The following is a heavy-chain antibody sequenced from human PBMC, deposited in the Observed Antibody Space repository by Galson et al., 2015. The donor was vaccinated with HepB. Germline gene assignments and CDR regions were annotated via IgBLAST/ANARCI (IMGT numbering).Heavy chain of an antibody. CDR2: INPNSGGT. J-gene: IGHJ3*02. V-gene: IGHV1-2*04. Sequence: SVKVSCKASGSTFTGYYMHWVRQAPGQGLEWMGWINPNSGGTNYAQKFQGWVTMTRDTSISTAYMELSRLRSDDTAVYYCARDVYGSGSTVFDIWGQGTMVTVSS. D-gene: IGHD3-10*01. CDR3: ARDVYGSGSTVFDI. CDR1: GSTFTGYY.